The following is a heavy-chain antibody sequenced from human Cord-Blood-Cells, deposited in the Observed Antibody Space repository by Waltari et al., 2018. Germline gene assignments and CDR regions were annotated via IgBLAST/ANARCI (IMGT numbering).Heavy chain of an antibody. V-gene: IGHV4-34*01. J-gene: IGHJ5*02. CDR3: ARAVRLAWLVNNWFDP. D-gene: IGHD6-19*01. CDR2: INHSGST. CDR1: GGSFSGYY. Sequence: QVQLQQCGAGLLKPSETLSLTCSVYGGSFSGYYWSWIRQPPGKGLEVIGEINHSGSTNYNPSIKSRVTISVDTSKSQFSLKLSSVTAADTAVYYCARAVRLAWLVNNWFDPWGQGTLVTVSS.